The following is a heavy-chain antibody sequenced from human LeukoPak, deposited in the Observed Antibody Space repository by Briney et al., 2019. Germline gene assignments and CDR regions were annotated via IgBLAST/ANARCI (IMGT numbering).Heavy chain of an antibody. V-gene: IGHV4-38-2*02. CDR2: IYHSGST. D-gene: IGHD6-19*01. J-gene: IGHJ4*02. Sequence: PSETPSLTCTVSGYSISSAYYWGWIRQPPGKGLEWIGSIYHSGSTYYNPSLKSRVTISVDTSKNQFSLKLSSVTAADTAVYYCARASSGWYHWYFDYWGQGTLVTVSS. CDR1: GYSISSAYY. CDR3: ARASSGWYHWYFDY.